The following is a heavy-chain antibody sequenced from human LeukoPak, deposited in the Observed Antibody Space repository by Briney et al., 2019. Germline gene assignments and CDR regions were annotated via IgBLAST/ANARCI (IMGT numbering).Heavy chain of an antibody. CDR1: GGSFSGYY. D-gene: IGHD5-24*01. CDR3: AREGQRWLQDY. CDR2: INHSGST. J-gene: IGHJ4*02. V-gene: IGHV4-34*01. Sequence: SETLSLTCAVYGGSFSGYYWSWIRQPPGKGLEWIGEINHSGSTNYNPSLKSRVTISVDTSKNQFSLKLSSVTAADTAVFYCAREGQRWLQDYWGQGTLVTVSS.